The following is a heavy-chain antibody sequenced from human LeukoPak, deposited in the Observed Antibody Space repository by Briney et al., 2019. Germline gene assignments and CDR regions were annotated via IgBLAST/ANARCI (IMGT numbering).Heavy chain of an antibody. V-gene: IGHV4-39*01. CDR1: AGSISSSSYY. D-gene: IGHD3-22*01. CDR3: ARQPFGYYDSSGASAFDI. CDR2: IYYSGST. J-gene: IGHJ3*02. Sequence: SETLSLTCTVSAGSISSSSYYWGWIRQPPGKGLEWIGSIYYSGSTYYNPSLKSRVTISVDTSKNQFSLKLSSVTAADTAVYYCARQPFGYYDSSGASAFDIWGQGTMVTVSS.